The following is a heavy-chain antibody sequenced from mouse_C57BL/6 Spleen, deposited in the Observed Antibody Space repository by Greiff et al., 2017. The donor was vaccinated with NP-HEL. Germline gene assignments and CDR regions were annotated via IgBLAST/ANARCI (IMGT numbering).Heavy chain of an antibody. CDR3: ARGYPMDD. Sequence: EVQVVESGGGLVKPGGSLKLSCAASGFTFSDYGMPWFRQAPEKVLEWVAYISSCSITIYYADTVKGRFTISRDNAKNTLFRQMTSLGSEDTAMYYCARGYPMDDWGKGTTLTVSS. CDR2: ISSCSITI. CDR1: GFTFSDYG. V-gene: IGHV5-17*01. J-gene: IGHJ2*01. D-gene: IGHD1-2*01.